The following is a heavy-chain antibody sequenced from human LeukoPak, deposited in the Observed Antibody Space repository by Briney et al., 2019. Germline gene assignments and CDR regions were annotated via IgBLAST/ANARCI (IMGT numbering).Heavy chain of an antibody. CDR1: GGSFSGYY. V-gene: IGHV4-34*01. CDR3: ATRNYCSSTSCSYWFDP. CDR2: INHSGST. D-gene: IGHD2-2*01. J-gene: IGHJ5*02. Sequence: PSETLSLTCAVYGGSFSGYYWSWLRQPPGKGLEWIGEINHSGSTNYNPSLKSRVTISVDTSKNQFSLKLSSVTAADTAVYYCATRNYCSSTSCSYWFDPWGQGTLVTVSS.